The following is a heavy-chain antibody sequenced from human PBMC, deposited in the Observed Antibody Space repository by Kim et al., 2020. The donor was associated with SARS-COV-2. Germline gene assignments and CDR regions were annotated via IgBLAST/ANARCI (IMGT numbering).Heavy chain of an antibody. D-gene: IGHD2-21*01. Sequence: GGSLRLSCTTSGFTFAGHAMSWVRQAPGKGLEWVASIDGSDGTTYYVDSVKGRFTISRDDSKNTLYLHMSTLRADDTAIYYCLKGGWGWIWDYWGQGTLVPVSS. CDR3: LKGGWGWIWDY. CDR1: GFTFAGHA. CDR2: IDGSDGTT. V-gene: IGHV3-23*01. J-gene: IGHJ4*02.